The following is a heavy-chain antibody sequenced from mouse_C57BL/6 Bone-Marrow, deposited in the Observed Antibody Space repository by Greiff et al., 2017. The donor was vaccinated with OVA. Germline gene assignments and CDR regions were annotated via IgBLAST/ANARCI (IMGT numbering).Heavy chain of an antibody. V-gene: IGHV3-5*01. Sequence: EVKLEESGPGLVKPSQTVFLTCTVTGISITTGNYRWSWIRQFPGNKLEWIGYIYYSGTITYNPSLTSRTTITRDTPKNQFFLEMNSLTAEDTATYYCAREGGYYYGLDYWGQGTTLTVSS. CDR2: IYYSGTI. J-gene: IGHJ2*01. D-gene: IGHD1-1*01. CDR1: GISITTGNYR. CDR3: AREGGYYYGLDY.